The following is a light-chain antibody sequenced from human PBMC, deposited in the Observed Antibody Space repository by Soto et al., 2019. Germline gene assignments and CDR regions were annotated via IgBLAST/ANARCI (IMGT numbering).Light chain of an antibody. CDR2: GVS. CDR1: KNDIGSSDY. V-gene: IGLV2-14*01. J-gene: IGLJ1*01. Sequence: QSVLTQPASVSASPGQSITISCTGGKNDIGSSDYVSWYQQHPGKAPKLIIYGVSNRPSGTSDRFSGSKSGNTASLTISGLQADDEADYYCCSYTGISTLLFATGTKVTVL. CDR3: CSYTGISTLL.